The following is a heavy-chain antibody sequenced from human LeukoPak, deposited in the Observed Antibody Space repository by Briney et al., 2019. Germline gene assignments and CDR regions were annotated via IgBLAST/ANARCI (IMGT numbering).Heavy chain of an antibody. CDR2: IYYSGST. V-gene: IGHV4-59*01. CDR3: ARDRGSGWYGY. J-gene: IGHJ4*02. D-gene: IGHD6-19*01. CDR1: GGSISSYY. Sequence: PSETLSLTCTVSGGSISSYYWSWIRQPPGKGLEWIGYIYYSGSTNYNPSLKSRVTISVDTSKNQFSLKLSSVTAAGTAVYYCARDRGSGWYGYWGQGTLVTVSS.